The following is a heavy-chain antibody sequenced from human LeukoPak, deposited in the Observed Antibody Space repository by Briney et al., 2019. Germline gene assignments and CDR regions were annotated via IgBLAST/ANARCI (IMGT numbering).Heavy chain of an antibody. Sequence: SETLSLTCTVSDGSITSSNYCWSWIRQHPGKGLEWIGYIYYSGSTYYNPSLKSRVTISVDTSKNQFSLKLSSVTAADTAVYYCARNERYCSSTSCLDYWGQGTLVTVSS. J-gene: IGHJ4*02. CDR2: IYYSGST. CDR3: ARNERYCSSTSCLDY. V-gene: IGHV4-31*03. D-gene: IGHD2-2*01. CDR1: DGSITSSNYC.